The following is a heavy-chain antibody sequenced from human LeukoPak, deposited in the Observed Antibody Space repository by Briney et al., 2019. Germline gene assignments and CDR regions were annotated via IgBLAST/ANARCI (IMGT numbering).Heavy chain of an antibody. CDR1: GFTFSSYG. Sequence: GGSLRLSCAASGFTFSSYGMHWVRQAPGKGLEWVAVISYDGSNKYYADSVKGRFTISRDNSKNTLYLQMNSLRAEDTAVYYCAELGITMIGGVWGKGNTVTISS. CDR3: AELGITMIGGV. D-gene: IGHD3-10*02. CDR2: ISYDGSNK. V-gene: IGHV3-30*18. J-gene: IGHJ6*04.